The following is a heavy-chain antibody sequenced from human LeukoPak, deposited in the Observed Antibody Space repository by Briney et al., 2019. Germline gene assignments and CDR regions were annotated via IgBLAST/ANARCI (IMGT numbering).Heavy chain of an antibody. CDR1: GYTFIGYY. D-gene: IGHD6-13*01. CDR3: ARGGEQHLYPFDY. Sequence: ASVKVSCKASGYTFIGYYMHWLRQAPGQGLEWMGWINLNSGGTNYAQKFQGRVTMTRDTSTSTVYMELSSLRSEDTAVYYCARGGEQHLYPFDYWGQGTLVTVSS. CDR2: INLNSGGT. V-gene: IGHV1-2*02. J-gene: IGHJ4*02.